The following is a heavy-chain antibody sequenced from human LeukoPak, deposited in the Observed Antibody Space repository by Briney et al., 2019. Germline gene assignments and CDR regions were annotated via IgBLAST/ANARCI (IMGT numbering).Heavy chain of an antibody. Sequence: SESLSLTCAVYGGSFSGYYWSWIRQPPGKGLEWVGEINHSGSTTYNPSSKSPVTISVHTSKNQFSLKLSSVTAADTAVYYCARVGIAYNGKDWFDTWGQGTLVTVSS. CDR3: ARVGIAYNGKDWFDT. D-gene: IGHD1-1*01. CDR2: INHSGST. V-gene: IGHV4-34*01. CDR1: GGSFSGYY. J-gene: IGHJ5*02.